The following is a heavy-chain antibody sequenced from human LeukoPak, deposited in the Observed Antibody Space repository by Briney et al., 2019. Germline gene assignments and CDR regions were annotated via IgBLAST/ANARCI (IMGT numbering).Heavy chain of an antibody. D-gene: IGHD3-10*01. V-gene: IGHV4-34*01. Sequence: SETLSLTCAVYGGSFSGYYWSWIRQPPGKGLEWIGEINHSGSTNYNPSLKSRVTISVDTSKNQFSLKLSSVTAADTAVYYCARRAQCGSGSYYYYYYMDVWGKGTTVTISS. CDR1: GGSFSGYY. J-gene: IGHJ6*03. CDR3: ARRAQCGSGSYYYYYYMDV. CDR2: INHSGST.